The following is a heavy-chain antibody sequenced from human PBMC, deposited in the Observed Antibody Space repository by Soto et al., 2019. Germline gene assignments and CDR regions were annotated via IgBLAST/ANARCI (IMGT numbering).Heavy chain of an antibody. Sequence: SVKVSCKASGGTFSSYAISWVQQAPGQGLEWMGGIIPIFGTANYAQKFQGRVTITADKSTSTAYMELSSLRSEDTAVCYCASSDSSGWSFYYYYGMDVWGQGTTVTVSS. CDR2: IIPIFGTA. V-gene: IGHV1-69*06. J-gene: IGHJ6*02. CDR3: ASSDSSGWSFYYYYGMDV. D-gene: IGHD6-19*01. CDR1: GGTFSSYA.